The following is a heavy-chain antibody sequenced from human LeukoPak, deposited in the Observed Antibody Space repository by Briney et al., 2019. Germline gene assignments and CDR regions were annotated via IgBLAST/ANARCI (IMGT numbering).Heavy chain of an antibody. CDR1: GYTFTGYY. CDR2: INPNSGGT. D-gene: IGHD2-8*01. V-gene: IGHV1-2*02. J-gene: IGHJ4*02. Sequence: GASVKVSCKASGYTFTGYYMHWVRQAHGQGLEWMGWINPNSGGTNYAQKFQGRVTMTRDTSISTAYMELSRLRSDDTAVYYCARVIVLMVYASRYFDYWGQGTLVTVSS. CDR3: ARVIVLMVYASRYFDY.